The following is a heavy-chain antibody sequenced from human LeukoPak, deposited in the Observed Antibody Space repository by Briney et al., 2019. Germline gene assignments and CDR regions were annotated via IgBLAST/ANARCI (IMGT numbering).Heavy chain of an antibody. CDR2: ISYDGINK. D-gene: IGHD1-1*01. CDR3: VKALYPGRERSFDI. CDR1: RFTFTSYG. J-gene: IGHJ3*02. V-gene: IGHV3-30*18. Sequence: GGSLRLSCAASRFTFTSYGMHWVRQAPGKGLEWVALISYDGINKYYADSVKGRFTISRDNSQNTLYLQMNSLREEDTAVYYCVKALYPGRERSFDIRGQGTMVTVSS.